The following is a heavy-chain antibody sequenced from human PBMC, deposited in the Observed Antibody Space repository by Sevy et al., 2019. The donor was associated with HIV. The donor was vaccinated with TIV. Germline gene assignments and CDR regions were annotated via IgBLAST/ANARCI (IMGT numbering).Heavy chain of an antibody. V-gene: IGHV5-51*01. D-gene: IGHD3-22*01. CDR1: GYRFISYW. J-gene: IGHJ4*02. CDR3: ARRGFDSSGYPQYYFDY. CDR2: IYPGDSII. Sequence: GESLKISCKGSGYRFISYWIGRVRQMPGKGLEWVGIIYPGDSIIRYSPSFQGQVTIPAGKSTNTAYLQWSSLQASHTAMYFCARRGFDSSGYPQYYFDYWGQGTLVTVSS.